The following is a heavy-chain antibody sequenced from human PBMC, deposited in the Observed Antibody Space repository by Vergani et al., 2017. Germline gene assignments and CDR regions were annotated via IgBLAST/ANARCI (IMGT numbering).Heavy chain of an antibody. V-gene: IGHV1-24*01. CDR1: GYTLTELS. CDR3: ATDKDVLRYFDWSLDY. Sequence: QVQLVQSGAEVKKPGASVKVSCKVSGYTLTELSMHWVRQAPGKGLEWMGGFDPEDGETIYAQKFQGRVTMTEDTSTDTAYMELRSLRSEDTDVYYCATDKDVLRYFDWSLDYWGQGTLVTVSS. D-gene: IGHD3-9*01. CDR2: FDPEDGET. J-gene: IGHJ4*02.